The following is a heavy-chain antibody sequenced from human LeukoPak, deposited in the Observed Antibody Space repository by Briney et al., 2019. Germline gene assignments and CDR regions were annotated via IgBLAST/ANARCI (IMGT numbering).Heavy chain of an antibody. J-gene: IGHJ3*02. CDR1: GGSIRCYY. D-gene: IGHD1-26*01. CDR3: ATAFSGSYYAFDI. V-gene: IGHV4-59*01. Sequence: KPSKTLSLTCNVSGGSIRCYYWSWVRQPPGKGLEWIGYIYYSGSTKYNPSLKSRVTISVDTSKSQFSLKLSSVTAADTAVYYCATAFSGSYYAFDIWGQGTMVTVSS. CDR2: IYYSGST.